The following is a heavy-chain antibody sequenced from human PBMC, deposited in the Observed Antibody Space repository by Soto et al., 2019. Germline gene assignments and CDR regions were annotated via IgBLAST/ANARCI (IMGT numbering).Heavy chain of an antibody. CDR1: GFTFNTYP. D-gene: IGHD3-10*01. CDR3: AKGVLSFHYGMEV. V-gene: IGHV3-23*01. J-gene: IGHJ6*02. CDR2: ISSTAGRNS. Sequence: EVQLLQSGGGFRPPGGSVRLSCATSGFTFNTYPMTWVRQAPGKGLEWVASISSTAGRNSSYADSVKGRFAIARDFSDNSVYLEMNNLRVDDTAVYFCAKGVLSFHYGMEVWGQGTTVTVSS.